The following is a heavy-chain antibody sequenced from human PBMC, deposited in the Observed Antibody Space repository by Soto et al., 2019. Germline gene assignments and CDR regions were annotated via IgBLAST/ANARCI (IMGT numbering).Heavy chain of an antibody. CDR2: IHYRGST. J-gene: IGHJ5*02. CDR3: ARHSLLWFGERGWFDP. Sequence: QVQLQESGPGLVKPSQTLSLTCTVSGGSISSGGYYWSWIRQHPGKGLEWIGYIHYRGSTYYNPSLKSRVTISVDTSKNQFSLKLSSVTAADTAVYYCARHSLLWFGERGWFDPRGQGTLVTVSS. V-gene: IGHV4-31*03. D-gene: IGHD3-10*01. CDR1: GGSISSGGYY.